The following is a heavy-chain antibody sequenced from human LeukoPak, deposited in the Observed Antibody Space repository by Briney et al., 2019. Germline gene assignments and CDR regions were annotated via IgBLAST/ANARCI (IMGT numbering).Heavy chain of an antibody. D-gene: IGHD3-10*01. J-gene: IGHJ4*02. CDR3: AKDAGSYGNDY. Sequence: GASVKVSCKASGYTFTSYYMHWVRQASGQGLEWMGIINPSGGSTSYAQKFQGRVTMTRDTSTSTVYMELSSLRSEDTAVYYCAKDAGSYGNDYWGQGTLVTVSS. CDR2: INPSGGST. CDR1: GYTFTSYY. V-gene: IGHV1-46*01.